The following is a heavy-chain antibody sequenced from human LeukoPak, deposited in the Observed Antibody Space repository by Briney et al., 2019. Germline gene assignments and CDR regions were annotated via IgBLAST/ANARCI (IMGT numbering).Heavy chain of an antibody. CDR2: FIPVLGTA. D-gene: IGHD3-3*01. Sequence: SVKVSCKASGYTFTSYDINWVRQAPGQGLEWMGVFIPVLGTANSTQNFQDRVSITADISTHTVYMELSSLKSEDTAVFFCAGIPVFGVVLHQEPVWGKGTTVTVSS. V-gene: IGHV1-69*10. CDR3: AGIPVFGVVLHQEPV. J-gene: IGHJ6*04. CDR1: GYTFTSYD.